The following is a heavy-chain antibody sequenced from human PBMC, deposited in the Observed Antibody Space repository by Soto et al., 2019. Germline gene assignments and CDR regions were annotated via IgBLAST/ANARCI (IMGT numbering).Heavy chain of an antibody. J-gene: IGHJ4*02. CDR3: ARDSSGWEGIGY. D-gene: IGHD3-22*01. V-gene: IGHV4-31*03. CDR2: IYYSGST. CDR1: GGSISSGGFY. Sequence: QVQLQESGPGRVKPSQTLTLTCTVSGGSISSGGFYWSWIRQHPGKGLEWIGYIYYSGSTYYNPSLKSRVTISVDTSKNQFSLKLSSVTAADTAVYYCARDSSGWEGIGYWGQGTLVTVSS.